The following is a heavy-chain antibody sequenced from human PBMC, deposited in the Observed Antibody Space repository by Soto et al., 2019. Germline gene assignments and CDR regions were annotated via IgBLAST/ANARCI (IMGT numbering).Heavy chain of an antibody. Sequence: LRLSCAASGFTFRTFAMHWVRQAPGKGLEWVAVISNDGSNKYFLDSVKGRFTVSRDNSSNTLYLQMDSLRAEDTAVYYCARDKKPFNWSPSILKSYYYGMDVWGQGTKVTVS. D-gene: IGHD1-1*01. CDR1: GFTFRTFA. J-gene: IGHJ6*02. V-gene: IGHV3-30-3*01. CDR3: ARDKKPFNWSPSILKSYYYGMDV. CDR2: ISNDGSNK.